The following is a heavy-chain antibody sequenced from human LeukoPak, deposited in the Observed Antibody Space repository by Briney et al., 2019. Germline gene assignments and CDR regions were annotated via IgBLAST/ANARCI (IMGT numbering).Heavy chain of an antibody. CDR1: GFTFSTYD. Sequence: PGGSLRLSCAASGFTFSTYDMHWVRQATGEGLECVSAIDTAGGTYYPGSVKGRFTISRENTKNSLYLQMNSLRAGDTAVYYCIRESNYYDSSTSPGYFDLWGRGTLVTVSS. V-gene: IGHV3-13*04. CDR3: IRESNYYDSSTSPGYFDL. D-gene: IGHD3-22*01. CDR2: IDTAGGT. J-gene: IGHJ2*01.